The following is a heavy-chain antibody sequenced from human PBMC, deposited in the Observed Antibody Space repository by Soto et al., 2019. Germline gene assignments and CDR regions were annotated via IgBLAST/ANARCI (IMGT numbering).Heavy chain of an antibody. Sequence: EVQLLESGGGLVQPGGSLRLFCAASGFTFSNYAVTWVRQATGKGPEWVSTISGSGGSTYYADSVKGRFTISRDNSKNTLYVQMNSLRDEDTAVYYCAKDQGSSWYEIDYWGQGTLVTVSS. CDR2: ISGSGGST. CDR1: GFTFSNYA. V-gene: IGHV3-23*01. D-gene: IGHD6-13*01. J-gene: IGHJ4*02. CDR3: AKDQGSSWYEIDY.